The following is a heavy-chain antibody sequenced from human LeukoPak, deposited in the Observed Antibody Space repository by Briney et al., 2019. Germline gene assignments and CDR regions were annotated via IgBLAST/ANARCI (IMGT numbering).Heavy chain of an antibody. J-gene: IGHJ4*02. Sequence: PGGSLRLSCAASGFTFENYWMNWVRQAPGKGPEWVANIKQDGSVEHYLDSVKGRFTISRDNAKNPLTLQMNGLRAEDTAVYYCARWTGVIDSWGQGTLVTVSS. CDR1: GFTFENYW. V-gene: IGHV3-7*01. CDR2: IKQDGSVE. D-gene: IGHD3-10*01. CDR3: ARWTGVIDS.